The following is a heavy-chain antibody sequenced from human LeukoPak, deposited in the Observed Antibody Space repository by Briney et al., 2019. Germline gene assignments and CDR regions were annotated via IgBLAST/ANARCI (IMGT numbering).Heavy chain of an antibody. V-gene: IGHV1-18*01. J-gene: IGHJ4*02. CDR2: ITPYNGKA. D-gene: IGHD3-10*01. CDR1: GYTFTSYS. Sequence: ASVKVSCKASGYTFTSYSITWVRQAPGQGREGMGGITPYNGKASYAQKLQGRVTMTTDKSASTAYMELRSLRSDDTAVYYCGRDYYGSGRANCDYWGQGTLVTVSS. CDR3: GRDYYGSGRANCDY.